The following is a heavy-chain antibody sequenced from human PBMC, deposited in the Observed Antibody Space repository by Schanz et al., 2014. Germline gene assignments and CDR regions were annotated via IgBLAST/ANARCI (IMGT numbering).Heavy chain of an antibody. D-gene: IGHD1-26*01. CDR2: INPNSGDT. CDR1: RYPFTAYY. Sequence: QVHLVQSGSEVKKPGASVKVSCKASRYPFTAYYMHWVRQAPGQGLEWMGRINPNSGDTKYAQKFQHRVNMTTDRTTSTVYMELRSLRFDDTAVYFCARDNGRIPAANSFDYWGQGTLVTVSS. J-gene: IGHJ4*02. V-gene: IGHV1-2*06. CDR3: ARDNGRIPAANSFDY.